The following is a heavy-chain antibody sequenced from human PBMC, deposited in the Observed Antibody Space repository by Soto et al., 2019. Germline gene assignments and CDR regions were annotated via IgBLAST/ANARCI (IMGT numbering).Heavy chain of an antibody. CDR2: ISGSGGST. J-gene: IGHJ4*02. CDR3: AKARNLGYCSGGSCYVFDY. D-gene: IGHD2-15*01. V-gene: IGHV3-23*01. Sequence: PGGSLRLSCAASGFTFSSYAMSWVRQAPGKGLEWVSAISGSGGSTYYADSVKGRFTISRDNSKNTLYLQMNSLRAEDTAVYYCAKARNLGYCSGGSCYVFDYWGQGTLVTVSS. CDR1: GFTFSSYA.